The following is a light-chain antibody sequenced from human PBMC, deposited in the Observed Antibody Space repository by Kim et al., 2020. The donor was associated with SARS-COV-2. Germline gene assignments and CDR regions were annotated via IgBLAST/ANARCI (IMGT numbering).Light chain of an antibody. CDR3: QAWDSDTEV. V-gene: IGLV3-1*01. J-gene: IGLJ3*02. CDR2: EDS. Sequence: SYELTQPPSVSVPPGQTASITCSGDKLGDKYASWYQQKPDQSPVLVLYEDSKRPSGIPERFSGSNSGNTATLTISGTQTSDEADYYCQAWDSDTEVFGGGTKVTVL. CDR1: KLGDKY.